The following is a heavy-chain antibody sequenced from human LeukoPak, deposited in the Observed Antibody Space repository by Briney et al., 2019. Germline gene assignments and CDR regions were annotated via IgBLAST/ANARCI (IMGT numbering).Heavy chain of an antibody. CDR2: ISISSNYI. V-gene: IGHV3-21*01. CDR3: ARGSRFGVVERDAFDI. CDR1: GFIFSSYW. J-gene: IGHJ3*02. Sequence: GGSLRLSCAASGFIFSSYWMHWVRHAPGKGLEWVSSISISSNYIYYTDSVKGRFTISRDNAKNSLYLQMNSLRAEDTAVYYCARGSRFGVVERDAFDIWGQGTMVTVSS. D-gene: IGHD3-3*01.